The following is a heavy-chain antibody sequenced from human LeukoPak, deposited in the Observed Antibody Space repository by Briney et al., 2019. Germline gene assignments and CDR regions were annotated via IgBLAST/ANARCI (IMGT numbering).Heavy chain of an antibody. CDR3: ARILAAAGPDAFDI. CDR1: GYTFTSYD. V-gene: IGHV1-8*03. J-gene: IGHJ3*02. Sequence: ASVKVSCKASGYTFTSYDINWVRQATGQGLEWMGWMNPNSGNTGYAQKFQGGVTITRNTSISTAYMELSSLRSEDTAVYYCARILAAAGPDAFDIWGQGTMVTVSS. D-gene: IGHD6-13*01. CDR2: MNPNSGNT.